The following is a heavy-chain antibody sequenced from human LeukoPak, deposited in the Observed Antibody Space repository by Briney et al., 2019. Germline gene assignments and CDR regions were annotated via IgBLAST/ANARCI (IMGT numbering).Heavy chain of an antibody. V-gene: IGHV3-30-3*01. Sequence: TGGSLSLSCAAPGFAFSSYAMHWVRQAPGKGLEWVAVISYDGSNKYYADSVKGRFTISRDNSKNTLYLQMNSLRPEDTAVYYCARLYSSGWYGDLDYWGQGTLVTVSS. D-gene: IGHD6-19*01. J-gene: IGHJ4*02. CDR3: ARLYSSGWYGDLDY. CDR2: ISYDGSNK. CDR1: GFAFSSYA.